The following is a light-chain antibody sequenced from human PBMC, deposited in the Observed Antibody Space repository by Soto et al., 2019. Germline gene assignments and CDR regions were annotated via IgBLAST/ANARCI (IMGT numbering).Light chain of an antibody. J-gene: IGLJ3*02. CDR3: CSYAGTYNWV. Sequence: QAVVTQPRSVSGSPGQSVTISCTGTSSDVGGYKYVSWYQQHPGKAPKFMIYDVSERPSGVPDRFSGSKSGNTASLTISGLQAEDEADYYCCSYAGTYNWVFGGGTKVTVL. V-gene: IGLV2-11*01. CDR2: DVS. CDR1: SSDVGGYKY.